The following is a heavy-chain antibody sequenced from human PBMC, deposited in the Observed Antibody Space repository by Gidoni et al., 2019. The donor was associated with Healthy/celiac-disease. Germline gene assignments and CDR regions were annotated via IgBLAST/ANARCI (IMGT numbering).Heavy chain of an antibody. CDR2: IYPGDSDT. CDR3: ARPEEYYGSRGAFDI. CDR1: GYSFTSYW. D-gene: IGHD3-10*01. J-gene: IGHJ3*02. Sequence: EVQLVQSGAEVKKPGESLKISCQGSGYSFTSYWIGWVRQMPGKGLEWMGIIYPGDSDTRYSPSFQGQVTISADKSISTAYLQWSSLKASDTAMYYCARPEEYYGSRGAFDIWGQGTMVTVSS. V-gene: IGHV5-51*01.